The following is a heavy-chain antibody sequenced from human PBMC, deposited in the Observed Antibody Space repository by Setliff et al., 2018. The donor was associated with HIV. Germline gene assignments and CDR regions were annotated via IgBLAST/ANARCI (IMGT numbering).Heavy chain of an antibody. CDR3: ARGAPYGSGRHRWNS. Sequence: SETLSLTCTFSGLSMSRSSYYWGWIRQPPGKGLEWIGSIYYSGSTYYNPSLTSRVTISVDTSNNKFSLRLTSVTAADTALYYCARGAPYGSGRHRWNSWGQGTLVTVSS. CDR1: GLSMSRSSYY. J-gene: IGHJ4*02. V-gene: IGHV4-39*07. CDR2: IYYSGST. D-gene: IGHD3-10*01.